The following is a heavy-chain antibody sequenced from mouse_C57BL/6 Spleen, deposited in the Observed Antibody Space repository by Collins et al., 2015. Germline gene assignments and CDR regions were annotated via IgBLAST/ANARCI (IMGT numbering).Heavy chain of an antibody. CDR2: INTYTGEP. J-gene: IGHJ4*01. CDR1: GYTFTNYG. CDR3: ARVGITRGKMDY. V-gene: IGHV9-1*02. Sequence: QIQLVQSGPELKKPGETVKISCKASGYTFTNYGMNWVKQAPGKGLKWMGWINTYTGEPTYADDFKGRFAFSLETSASTAYLQINNLKNEDMATYFCARVGITRGKMDYWGQGTSVTVSS. D-gene: IGHD2-4*01.